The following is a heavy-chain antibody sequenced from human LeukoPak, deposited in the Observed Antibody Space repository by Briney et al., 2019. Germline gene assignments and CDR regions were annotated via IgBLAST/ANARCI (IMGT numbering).Heavy chain of an antibody. D-gene: IGHD3-10*01. V-gene: IGHV4-30-4*08. Sequence: SQTLSLTCTVSGGSISSGDYYWSWIRQPPGKGLEWFGYIYYSGSTYYNPSLKSRVTISVDTSKNQFSLKLSSVTAADTAVYYCARGSLDGSLFDYWGQGTLVTVSS. J-gene: IGHJ4*02. CDR3: ARGSLDGSLFDY. CDR1: GGSISSGDYY. CDR2: IYYSGST.